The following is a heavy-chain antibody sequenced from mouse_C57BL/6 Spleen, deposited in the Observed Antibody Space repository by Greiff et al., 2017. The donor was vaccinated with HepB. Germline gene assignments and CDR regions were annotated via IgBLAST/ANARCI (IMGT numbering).Heavy chain of an antibody. CDR2: IDPSDSYT. V-gene: IGHV1-69*01. D-gene: IGHD2-3*01. Sequence: QVQLQQPGAELVMPGASVKLSCKASGYTFTSYWMHWVKQRPGQGLAWIGEIDPSDSYTNYNQKFKGKSTLTVDKSSSTAYMQLSSLTSEDSAVYYCARRGDGYPGMDYWGQGTSVTVSS. J-gene: IGHJ4*01. CDR3: ARRGDGYPGMDY. CDR1: GYTFTSYW.